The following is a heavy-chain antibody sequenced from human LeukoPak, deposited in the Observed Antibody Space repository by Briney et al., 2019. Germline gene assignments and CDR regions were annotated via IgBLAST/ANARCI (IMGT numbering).Heavy chain of an antibody. D-gene: IGHD6-13*01. V-gene: IGHV5-51*01. J-gene: IGHJ5*02. CDR2: IYPGDSDT. CDR3: ASRGPAADWFDP. Sequence: GEALKISCKGSGYTFTNYWIGWVRQTPGKGLEWVGIIYPGDSDTRYNPSFQGQVNISADKSTSTAYLQWNSLKASDTAMYYCASRGPAADWFDPWGQGTLVTVSS. CDR1: GYTFTNYW.